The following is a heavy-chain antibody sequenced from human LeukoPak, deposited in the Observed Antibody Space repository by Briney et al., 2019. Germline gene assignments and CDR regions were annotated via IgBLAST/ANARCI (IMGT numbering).Heavy chain of an antibody. Sequence: GGSLRLSCAASGFTFSDYYMSWIRQAPGKGLEWVSYISSSGSTIYYADSVKGRFTISRDNAKNSLYLQMNSLRAEDTAVYYCARALRSTVTTIDYWGQGTLVTVSS. D-gene: IGHD4-17*01. V-gene: IGHV3-11*01. CDR2: ISSSGSTI. CDR1: GFTFSDYY. J-gene: IGHJ4*02. CDR3: ARALRSTVTTIDY.